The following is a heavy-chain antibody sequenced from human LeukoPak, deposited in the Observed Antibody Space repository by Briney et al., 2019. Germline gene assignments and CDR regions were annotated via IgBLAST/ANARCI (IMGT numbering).Heavy chain of an antibody. CDR1: GFTFSSYA. J-gene: IGHJ4*02. Sequence: GGPLRLSCGASGFTFSSYAMSWVRQAPGKGLEWVSAIGSGTYYADSVKGRFTISRDNSKNTLYLQMNSLRAEDTAVYYCAKVLAYYFDYWGQGTLVTVSS. CDR2: IGSGT. CDR3: AKVLAYYFDY. V-gene: IGHV3-23*01.